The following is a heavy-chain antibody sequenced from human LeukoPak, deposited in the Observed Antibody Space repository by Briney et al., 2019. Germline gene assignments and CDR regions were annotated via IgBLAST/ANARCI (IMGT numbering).Heavy chain of an antibody. CDR1: GFTLSSYW. CDR2: IKRDGSEK. V-gene: IGHV3-7*01. J-gene: IGHJ4*02. D-gene: IGHD1-26*01. CDR3: VRDDGATKPC. Sequence: GGSLRLSCTASGFTLSSYWMSWVRQAPGKGLEWVANIKRDGSEKYYVDSVKGRFSISRDNAKNSLYLQMNSLRVEDTAVYYCVRDDGATKPCWGQGTLVTVSS.